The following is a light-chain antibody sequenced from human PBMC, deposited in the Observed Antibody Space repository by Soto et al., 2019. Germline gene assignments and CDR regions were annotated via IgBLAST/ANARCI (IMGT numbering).Light chain of an antibody. CDR1: QSVSSR. J-gene: IGKJ1*01. CDR2: DAS. Sequence: EIVMTQSPATLSLSPGERATLSCRASQSVSSRLAWYQQKRGQAPRLLIYDASTRATGIPARFSGSGSGTEFNLTISSLQSEDFAIYYCRHYNNWPPWTFGQGTKVDI. CDR3: RHYNNWPPWT. V-gene: IGKV3-15*01.